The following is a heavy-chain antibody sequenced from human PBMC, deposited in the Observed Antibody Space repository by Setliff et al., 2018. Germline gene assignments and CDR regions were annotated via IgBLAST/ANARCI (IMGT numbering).Heavy chain of an antibody. CDR2: IFTSGST. V-gene: IGHV4-4*09. Sequence: PSETLSLTCTVSGGSISRYHWSWIRQPPGKGLEWIGYIFTSGSTQYNPSLKSRVTISVDTSKNQFSLKLNSVTAADTAVYYCTRRTTGPGGWFDYWGKGTTVTVSS. D-gene: IGHD3-10*01. J-gene: IGHJ6*04. CDR3: TRRTTGPGGWFDY. CDR1: GGSISRYH.